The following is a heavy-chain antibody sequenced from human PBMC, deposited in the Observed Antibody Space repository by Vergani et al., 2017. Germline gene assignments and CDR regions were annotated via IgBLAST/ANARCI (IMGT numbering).Heavy chain of an antibody. CDR3: ARGDYGILTGYRY. J-gene: IGHJ4*02. CDR1: GYTFSNYY. CDR2: INPSGGHT. V-gene: IGHV1-46*03. Sequence: HVQVVQSGAEVKKSGASVKVFCKTSGYTFSNYYMHWVRQAPGQGLEWMGIINPSGGHTNYAQKFQGRVTMTSDTSTSTVYMELSSLRSEDTAIYYCARGDYGILTGYRYWGQGNVVAVSA. D-gene: IGHD3-9*01.